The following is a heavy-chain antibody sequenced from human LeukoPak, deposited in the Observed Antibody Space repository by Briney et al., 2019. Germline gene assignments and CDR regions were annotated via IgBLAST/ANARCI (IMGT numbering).Heavy chain of an antibody. Sequence: GGSLRLSCVASGFAFNTYGMHWVRQAPGKGLEGVAVIWYDGENKYYSDFAKGRFTASRDNSKNTVYLEMNNLRADDTAVYYCARGTRVELPRYYYHGMDVWGQGTTVSVSS. D-gene: IGHD3-10*01. CDR2: IWYDGENK. J-gene: IGHJ6*02. CDR3: ARGTRVELPRYYYHGMDV. V-gene: IGHV3-33*01. CDR1: GFAFNTYG.